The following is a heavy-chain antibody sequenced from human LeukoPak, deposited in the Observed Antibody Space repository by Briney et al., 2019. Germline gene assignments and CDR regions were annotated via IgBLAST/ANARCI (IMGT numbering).Heavy chain of an antibody. Sequence: GGSLRLSCAASGFTFDDYAMPWVRQAPGKGLEWVSGISWNSGSIGYADSVKGRFTISRDNAKNSLYLQMNSLRAEDTALYYCAKDTTVTSRTPFHGMDVWGQGTTVTVSS. D-gene: IGHD4-17*01. J-gene: IGHJ6*02. CDR3: AKDTTVTSRTPFHGMDV. CDR1: GFTFDDYA. V-gene: IGHV3-9*01. CDR2: ISWNSGSI.